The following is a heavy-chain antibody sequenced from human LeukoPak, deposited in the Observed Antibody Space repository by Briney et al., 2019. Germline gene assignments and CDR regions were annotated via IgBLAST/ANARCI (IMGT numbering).Heavy chain of an antibody. Sequence: PPETLSLTCTVSGGSISSSKYYWGWIRQPPGKGLERVSSISSSSSYIYYADSVKGRFTISRDNAKNSLYLQMNSLRAEDTAVYYCARDLDVVVPREAFDIWGQGTMVTVSS. CDR1: GGSISSSK. CDR2: ISSSSSYI. V-gene: IGHV3-21*01. J-gene: IGHJ3*02. D-gene: IGHD2-15*01. CDR3: ARDLDVVVPREAFDI.